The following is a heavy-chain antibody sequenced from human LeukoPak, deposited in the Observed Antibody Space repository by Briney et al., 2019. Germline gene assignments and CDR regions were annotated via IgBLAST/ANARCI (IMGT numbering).Heavy chain of an antibody. CDR2: IFHSGST. V-gene: IGHV4-30-2*01. CDR3: ASRVNPLDY. D-gene: IGHD3-22*01. CDR1: GASISSAAYF. Sequence: MASETLSLTCTVSGASISSAAYFWTWIRQPPGKGLEWIGYIFHSGSTNYNPSLKSRVTISVDKSKNQFSLKLSSVTAADTAVYYCASRVNPLDYWGQGTLVTVSS. J-gene: IGHJ4*02.